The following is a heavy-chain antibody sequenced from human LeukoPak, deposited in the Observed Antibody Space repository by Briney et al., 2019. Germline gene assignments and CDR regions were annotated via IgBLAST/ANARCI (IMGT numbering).Heavy chain of an antibody. V-gene: IGHV4-61*01. CDR3: AREYSAFDY. CDR2: IYYHGST. CDR1: GDPISSYSNHK. J-gene: IGHJ4*02. Sequence: SETLSLTCTVSGDPISSYSNHKWSWIRQPPGKGLEWIGYIYYHGSTNYNPSLKSRVTFSVDTSKNQFSLKLSSVTAADTAVYYCAREYSAFDYWGQGTLVTVSS. D-gene: IGHD6-13*01.